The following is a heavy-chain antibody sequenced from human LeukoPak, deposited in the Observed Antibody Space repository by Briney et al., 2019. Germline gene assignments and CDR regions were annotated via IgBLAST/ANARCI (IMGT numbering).Heavy chain of an antibody. Sequence: SVKVSCKASGGTFSSYAISWVRQAPGQGLEWMGGIIPIFGTANYAQKFQGRVTITADESTSTAYMELSSLRSEDTAVYYRAHPTMTKENAFDIWGQGTMVTVSS. CDR1: GGTFSSYA. CDR3: AHPTMTKENAFDI. V-gene: IGHV1-69*13. CDR2: IIPIFGTA. D-gene: IGHD3-22*01. J-gene: IGHJ3*02.